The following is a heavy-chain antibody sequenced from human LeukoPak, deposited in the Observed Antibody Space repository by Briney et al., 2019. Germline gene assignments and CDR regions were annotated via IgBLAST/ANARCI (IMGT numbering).Heavy chain of an antibody. D-gene: IGHD3-16*02. J-gene: IGHJ4*02. CDR3: ARDLGELSN. CDR1: GGSFSGYY. V-gene: IGHV4-34*01. CDR2: INHSGST. Sequence: PSETLSLTCTVSGGSFSGYYWSWIRQPPGKGLEWIGEINHSGSTNYNPSLKSRVTISVDTSKNQFSLKLSSVTAADTAVYYCARDLGELSNWGQGTLVTVSS.